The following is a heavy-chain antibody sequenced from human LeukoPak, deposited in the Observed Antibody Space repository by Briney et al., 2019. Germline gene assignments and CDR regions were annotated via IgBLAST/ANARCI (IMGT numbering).Heavy chain of an antibody. CDR3: VKGFNWYFDL. Sequence: GGSLGLSCAASGFSFSDYGVHWVRQAPGKGLEWVAVIWYDGSIKYYRDSVKGRFTISRDNSRNTVYLQMNNLRAKDTAVYYCVKGFNWYFDLWGRGTLVTVSS. V-gene: IGHV3-33*06. J-gene: IGHJ2*01. CDR2: IWYDGSIK. CDR1: GFSFSDYG.